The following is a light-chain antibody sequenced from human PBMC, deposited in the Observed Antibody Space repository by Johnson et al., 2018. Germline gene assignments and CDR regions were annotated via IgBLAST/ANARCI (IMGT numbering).Light chain of an antibody. CDR1: RSNIGNNY. V-gene: IGLV1-51*02. J-gene: IGLJ1*01. CDR2: ENN. Sequence: VLTQPPSVSAAPGQKVTISCSGSRSNIGNNYVSWYQQLPGTAPKLLIYENNKRPSGIPDRFSGSKSGTSATLGITGLQTGDEADYYCGTWDSSLSAGNVFGTGTKVTVL. CDR3: GTWDSSLSAGNV.